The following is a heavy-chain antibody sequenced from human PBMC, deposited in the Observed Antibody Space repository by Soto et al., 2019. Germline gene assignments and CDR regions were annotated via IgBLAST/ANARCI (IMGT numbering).Heavy chain of an antibody. CDR3: ARDRLHGDYEDYYYYYMDV. V-gene: IGHV4-31*03. Sequence: SETLSLTCTVSGGSISSGGYYWSWIRQHPGKGLEWIGYIYYSGSTYYNPSLKSRVTISVDTSKNQFSLKLSSVTAADTAVYYCARDRLHGDYEDYYYYYMDVWGKGTTVTVSS. CDR2: IYYSGST. CDR1: GGSISSGGYY. D-gene: IGHD4-17*01. J-gene: IGHJ6*03.